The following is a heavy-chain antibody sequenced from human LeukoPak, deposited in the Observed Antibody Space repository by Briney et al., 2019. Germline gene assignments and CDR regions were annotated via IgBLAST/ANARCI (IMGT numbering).Heavy chain of an antibody. Sequence: SETLSLTCTVSGGFLSSYYWSWIRQPAGKGLEWIGRIYTSGSTNYNPSLKSRVTMSVDTSKNQFSLKLSSVTAADTAVYYCARDSGTTGEVKFDPWGQGTLVTVSS. CDR1: GGFLSSYY. CDR2: IYTSGST. J-gene: IGHJ5*02. CDR3: ARDSGTTGEVKFDP. D-gene: IGHD3-10*01. V-gene: IGHV4-4*07.